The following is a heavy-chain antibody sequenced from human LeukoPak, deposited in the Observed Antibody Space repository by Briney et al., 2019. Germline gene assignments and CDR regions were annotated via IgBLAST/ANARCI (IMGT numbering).Heavy chain of an antibody. J-gene: IGHJ3*02. CDR1: GFSFSTYN. V-gene: IGHV3-48*04. CDR3: AKDYTYGDYEPTNAFDI. CDR2: ISSSGSTI. D-gene: IGHD4-17*01. Sequence: GGSLRLSCVASGFSFSTYNMTWVRQAPGKGLEWVSYISSSGSTIYYADSVKGRFTISRDNAKNSLYLQMNSLRAEDTALYYCAKDYTYGDYEPTNAFDIWGQGTMVTVSS.